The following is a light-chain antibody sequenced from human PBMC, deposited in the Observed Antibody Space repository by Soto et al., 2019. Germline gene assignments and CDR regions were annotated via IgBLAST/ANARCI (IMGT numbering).Light chain of an antibody. J-gene: IGKJ1*01. CDR2: GAS. Sequence: EIVMTQSPATLSVSPGERATLSCRASQSVSNNLAWYQQKPGQAPRLLIYGASTRATGIPARFGGSGSGTEFTLTISSLQSEDFALYYCQQYNNWWTFGQGTKVEIK. CDR3: QQYNNWWT. V-gene: IGKV3-15*01. CDR1: QSVSNN.